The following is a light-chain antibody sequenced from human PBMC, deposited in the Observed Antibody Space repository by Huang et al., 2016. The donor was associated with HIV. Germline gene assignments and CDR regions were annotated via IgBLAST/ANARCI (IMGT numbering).Light chain of an antibody. V-gene: IGKV1-9*01. CDR2: DTS. Sequence: IQLTQSPSSLSASVGDRVTITCRASQDISGYLAWYQRKPGQAPKLIIYDTSTLRSDVPSRFRCGGSGTDFTLTISSLHSTDFATYYCQQLNSYPITFGQGTRLEI. CDR1: QDISGY. J-gene: IGKJ5*01. CDR3: QQLNSYPIT.